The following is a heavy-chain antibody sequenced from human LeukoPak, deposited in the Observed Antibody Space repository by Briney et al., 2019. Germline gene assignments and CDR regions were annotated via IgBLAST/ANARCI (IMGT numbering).Heavy chain of an antibody. CDR1: GFIFDDYI. CDR3: AKGNSSSWYYFDY. J-gene: IGHJ4*02. V-gene: IGHV3-43*01. Sequence: GGSLRLSCAASGFIFDDYIMHWVRQAPGKGLEWVSLISRDGGSTYYADSVKGRFTISRDNSKNSLYLQMNSLRTEDTALYYCAKGNSSSWYYFDYWGQGTLVTVSS. D-gene: IGHD6-13*01. CDR2: ISRDGGST.